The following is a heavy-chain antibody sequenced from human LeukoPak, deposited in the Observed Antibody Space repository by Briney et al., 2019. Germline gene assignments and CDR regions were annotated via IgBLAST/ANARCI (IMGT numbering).Heavy chain of an antibody. CDR2: IYYSGST. Sequence: SETLSLTCTVSGGSISSYYWSWIRQPPGKGLEWIGYIYYSGSTNYNPSLKSRVTISVDTSKNQFSLKLSSVTAADTAVYYCARASVQYYDSSSYVDAFDIWGQGTMVTVSS. V-gene: IGHV4-59*12. CDR1: GGSISSYY. J-gene: IGHJ3*02. CDR3: ARASVQYYDSSSYVDAFDI. D-gene: IGHD3-22*01.